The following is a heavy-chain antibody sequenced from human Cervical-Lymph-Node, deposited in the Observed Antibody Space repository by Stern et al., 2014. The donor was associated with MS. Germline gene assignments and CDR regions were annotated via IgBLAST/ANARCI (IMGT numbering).Heavy chain of an antibody. CDR1: GYTFTSYY. J-gene: IGHJ5*02. Sequence: VQLEESGAEVKKPGASVKVSCEASGYTFTSYYMHWVRQAPGQGLEWMGIINPSGGSTSYAQKFQGRVTMTRDTSTSTVYMELSSLRSEDTAVYYCARDSSAGSGSYYNWFDPWGQGTLVTVSS. CDR3: ARDSSAGSGSYYNWFDP. V-gene: IGHV1-46*01. CDR2: INPSGGST. D-gene: IGHD3-10*01.